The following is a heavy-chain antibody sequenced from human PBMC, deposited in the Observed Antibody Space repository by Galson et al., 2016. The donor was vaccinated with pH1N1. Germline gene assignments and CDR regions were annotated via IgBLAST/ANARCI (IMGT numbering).Heavy chain of an antibody. V-gene: IGHV3-33*01. CDR3: VTGNQNYFDY. CDR1: GFTFRTFG. Sequence: SLRLSCAASGFTFRTFGMHWVRQAPGKGLEWVAVIWNDGSLKKYGDPVKGRFIISRDNSNNTVSLEMSSLRAEDTAVYYCVTGNQNYFDYWGQGTLVTVSS. CDR2: IWNDGSLK. J-gene: IGHJ4*02. D-gene: IGHD2-8*02.